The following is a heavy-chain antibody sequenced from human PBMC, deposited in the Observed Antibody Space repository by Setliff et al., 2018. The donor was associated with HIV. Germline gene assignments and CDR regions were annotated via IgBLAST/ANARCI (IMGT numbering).Heavy chain of an antibody. CDR3: ATSLMGQYFHY. D-gene: IGHD3-10*01. CDR1: GFTFSTYG. CDR2: IWYDGINK. V-gene: IGHV3-33*01. J-gene: IGHJ4*02. Sequence: PGESLKISCAASGFTFSTYGIHWVRQAPGKGLEWVAVIWYDGINKYYADSVKGRFTISRDNPKNTLYLQMNSLRAEDTAMNYCATSLMGQYFHYWGQGTLVTVSS.